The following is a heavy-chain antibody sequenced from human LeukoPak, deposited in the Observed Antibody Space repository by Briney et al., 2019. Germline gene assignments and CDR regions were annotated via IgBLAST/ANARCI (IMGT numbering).Heavy chain of an antibody. CDR3: ARAWGSYSGYDQNWFDP. Sequence: PSETLSLTCTVSGGSISNFYLSWIRQPAGKGLEWIGHIYTSGSTSYNPSLKTRVTMSVDTSKNQLSLKLTSVTAADTAVYYCARAWGSYSGYDQNWFDPWGQGTLVTVSS. CDR1: GGSISNFY. D-gene: IGHD5-12*01. CDR2: IYTSGST. J-gene: IGHJ5*02. V-gene: IGHV4-4*07.